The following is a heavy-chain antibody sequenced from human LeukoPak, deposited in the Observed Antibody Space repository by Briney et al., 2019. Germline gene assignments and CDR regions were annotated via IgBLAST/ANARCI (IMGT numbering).Heavy chain of an antibody. J-gene: IGHJ4*02. CDR3: ARLSDYDSGFDY. CDR2: IYSGGST. D-gene: IGHD5-12*01. CDR1: GFTVSSNY. V-gene: IGHV3-53*01. Sequence: GGSLRLSCAPSGFTVSSNYMNWVRQPPGKGLEWVSVIYSGGSTYYADSVKGRFTISRDNSKNTVYLQMNSLRAEDTAVYCCARLSDYDSGFDYWGQGTLVTVSS.